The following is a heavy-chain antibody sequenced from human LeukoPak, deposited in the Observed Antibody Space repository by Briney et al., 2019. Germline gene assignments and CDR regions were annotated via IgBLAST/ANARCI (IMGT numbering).Heavy chain of an antibody. V-gene: IGHV3-23*01. CDR3: AKGGGDYLIYYGMDV. J-gene: IGHJ6*02. CDR1: GFTFSSYA. Sequence: GGSLRLSCAASGFTFSSYAMSWVRQAPGQGLEWVSGVSGSGGSTYYADSVKGRFTISRDNSKNTLYLQMNTLRAEDTAVYYCAKGGGDYLIYYGMDVWGQGATVTVSS. D-gene: IGHD4-17*01. CDR2: VSGSGGST.